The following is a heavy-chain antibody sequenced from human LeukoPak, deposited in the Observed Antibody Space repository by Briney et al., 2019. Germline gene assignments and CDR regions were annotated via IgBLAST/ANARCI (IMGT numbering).Heavy chain of an antibody. CDR1: GYTFTSYY. Sequence: EASVKVSCKASGYTFTSYYIHWMRQAPGQGLEWVGWINPNSGGSHYARRFQGRVTVTSDTSINTAYMELTSLTTDDTAVYYCARGPRYGESGYDLGPYWGQGTLVTVSS. CDR3: ARGPRYGESGYDLGPY. D-gene: IGHD5-12*01. CDR2: INPNSGGS. V-gene: IGHV1-2*02. J-gene: IGHJ4*02.